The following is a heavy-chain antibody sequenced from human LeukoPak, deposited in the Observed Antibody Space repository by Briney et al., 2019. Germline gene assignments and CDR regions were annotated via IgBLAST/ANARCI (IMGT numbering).Heavy chain of an antibody. CDR2: ISSSSSYI. V-gene: IGHV3-21*01. Sequence: GGSLRLSCAASGFTFSSYSMNWVRQAPGKGLEWVSSISSSSSYIYYADSVKGRFTISRDNAKNSLYLQMTSLRDEDTAVYYCARLVIDSPSSYYMDVWGNGTTVTVSS. CDR1: GFTFSSYS. J-gene: IGHJ6*03. D-gene: IGHD2-21*01. CDR3: ARLVIDSPSSYYMDV.